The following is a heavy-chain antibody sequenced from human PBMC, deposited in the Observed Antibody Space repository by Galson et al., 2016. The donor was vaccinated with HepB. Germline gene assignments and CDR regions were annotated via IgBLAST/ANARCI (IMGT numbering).Heavy chain of an antibody. CDR1: GDSITRYR. CDR2: IYDSGNT. CDR3: ARSGTYYILDY. D-gene: IGHD3-22*01. J-gene: IGHJ4*02. V-gene: IGHV4-59*01. Sequence: SETLSLTCTVSGDSITRYRWSWIRQPPGKGLEWIGYIYDSGNTNYNPSLKSRVTLSVDTSKNRISLKLTSVTAADTAVYYCARSGTYYILDYWGQGTLVTVSS.